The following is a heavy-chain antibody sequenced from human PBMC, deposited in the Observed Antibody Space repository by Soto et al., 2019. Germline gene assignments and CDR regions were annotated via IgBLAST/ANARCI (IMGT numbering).Heavy chain of an antibody. CDR2: ISYDGSNK. J-gene: IGHJ6*02. CDR3: AKDLYDSRGLGYYGMDV. Sequence: QVQLVESGGGVVQPGRSLRLSCAASGFTFSSYGMHWVRQAPGKGLEWVAVISYDGSNKYYADSVKGRFTISRDNSKNTLYLQMNSLRAEEKAVYYCAKDLYDSRGLGYYGMDVWGQGTTVTVSS. D-gene: IGHD3-22*01. CDR1: GFTFSSYG. V-gene: IGHV3-30*18.